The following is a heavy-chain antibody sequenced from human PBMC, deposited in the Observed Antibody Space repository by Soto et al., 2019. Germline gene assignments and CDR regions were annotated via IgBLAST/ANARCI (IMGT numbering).Heavy chain of an antibody. V-gene: IGHV3-30-3*01. CDR1: GFTFSSYA. J-gene: IGHJ4*02. D-gene: IGHD5-12*01. CDR2: ISYDGSNK. CDR3: ARVAVEMATIHVFDY. Sequence: QVQLVESEGGVVQPGRSLRLSCAASGFTFSSYAMHWVRQAPGKGLEWVAVISYDGSNKYYADSVKGRFTISRDSSKNTLYLQMNSLRAEDTAVYYCARVAVEMATIHVFDYWGQGTLVTVSS.